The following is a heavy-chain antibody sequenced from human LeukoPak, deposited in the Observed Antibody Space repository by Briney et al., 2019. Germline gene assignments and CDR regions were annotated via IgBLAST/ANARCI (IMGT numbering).Heavy chain of an antibody. CDR3: ARLGNILTGFDY. CDR1: GFTFNSYA. V-gene: IGHV3-30*04. J-gene: IGHJ4*02. Sequence: GGSLRLSCAASGFTFNSYAMHWVRQAPGKGLEWVAVISYDGSNKYYADSVKGRFTISRDNAKNSLYLQMNSLRAEDTAVYYCARLGNILTGFDYWGQGTLVTVSS. CDR2: ISYDGSNK. D-gene: IGHD3-9*01.